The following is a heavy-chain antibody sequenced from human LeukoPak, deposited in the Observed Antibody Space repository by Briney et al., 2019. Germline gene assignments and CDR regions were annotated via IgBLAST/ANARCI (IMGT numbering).Heavy chain of an antibody. CDR2: ISYDGSNK. J-gene: IGHJ6*03. CDR1: GFTFSSYA. D-gene: IGHD3-3*01. V-gene: IGHV3-30*01. CDR3: ARDGTIFVSYYYYMDV. Sequence: GGSLRLSCAASGFTFSSYAMHWVRQAPGKGLEWVAVISYDGSNKYYADSVKGRFTISRDNSKNTLYLQMNSLRAEDTAVYYCARDGTIFVSYYYYMDVWGKGTTVTVSS.